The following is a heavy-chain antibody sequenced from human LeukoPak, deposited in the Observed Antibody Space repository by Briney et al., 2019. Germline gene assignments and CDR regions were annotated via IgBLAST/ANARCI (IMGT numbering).Heavy chain of an antibody. Sequence: SETLSLTCAVYGGSFSGYYWSWIRQPPGKGLEWIGEINHSGSTNYNPSLKSRVTISVDTSKNQFSLKLSSVTAADTAVYYCAREVEQQLVPYSNWFDPWGQGTLVTVSS. CDR2: INHSGST. CDR3: AREVEQQLVPYSNWFDP. D-gene: IGHD6-13*01. V-gene: IGHV4-34*01. J-gene: IGHJ5*02. CDR1: GGSFSGYY.